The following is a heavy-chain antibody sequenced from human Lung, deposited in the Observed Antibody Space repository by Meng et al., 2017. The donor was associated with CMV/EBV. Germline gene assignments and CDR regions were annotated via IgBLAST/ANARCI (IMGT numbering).Heavy chain of an antibody. CDR3: ARAPLRWLLKSYFDY. D-gene: IGHD5-24*01. CDR1: GFNFNGYS. V-gene: IGHV3-21*01. J-gene: IGHJ4*02. CDR2: ISANSATI. Sequence: GESLKISCAASGFNFNGYSMGWVRQAPGKGLEWIASISANSATIYYADSMRGRFTVSRDNGEDSLYLHINTLRADDTAVYFCARAPLRWLLKSYFDYWGQGALVTVSS.